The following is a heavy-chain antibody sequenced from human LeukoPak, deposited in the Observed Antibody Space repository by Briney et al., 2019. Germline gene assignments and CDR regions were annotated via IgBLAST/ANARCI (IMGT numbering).Heavy chain of an antibody. Sequence: SGLTLVKPTQTLTLTCTFSGFSLSTSGVGVGWIRQPPGKALEWLALIFWDDDKRYNTSLKSRLTITKDTSKNQVVLTMTNMDPVDTATYYCAHRPPVGPYFDPWGQGIQVTVSS. D-gene: IGHD4-23*01. CDR1: GFSLSTSGVG. V-gene: IGHV2-5*02. J-gene: IGHJ5*02. CDR3: AHRPPVGPYFDP. CDR2: IFWDDDK.